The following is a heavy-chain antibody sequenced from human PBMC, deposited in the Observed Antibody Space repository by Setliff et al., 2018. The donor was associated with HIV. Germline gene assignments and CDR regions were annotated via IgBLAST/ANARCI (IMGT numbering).Heavy chain of an antibody. V-gene: IGHV4-38-2*02. CDR3: ARDGSRTTGATGYYYGLDV. Sequence: SETLSLTCTVSGYSISNDYYWGWIRQPPGKGLEWIASIYHSGNTYYNPSLKSRVTISVDASKNQFSLRLSAVTAADTAVYYCARDGSRTTGATGYYYGLDVWGQGTTVTVSS. CDR1: GYSISNDYY. J-gene: IGHJ6*02. CDR2: IYHSGNT. D-gene: IGHD1-1*01.